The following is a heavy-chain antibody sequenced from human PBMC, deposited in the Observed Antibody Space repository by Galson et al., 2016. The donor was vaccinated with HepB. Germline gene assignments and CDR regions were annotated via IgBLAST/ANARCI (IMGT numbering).Heavy chain of an antibody. CDR1: GDSVSSNSAA. V-gene: IGHV6-1*01. CDR2: TYYRSKWYN. Sequence: CAISGDSVSSNSAARNWIRQSPSRGLEWLGRTYYRSKWYNDYVVSVKSRITINPDTSKNQFSLQLNSVTPEDTAVYYCARVADTSGWYFDYWGQGTLVTVSS. D-gene: IGHD6-19*01. J-gene: IGHJ4*02. CDR3: ARVADTSGWYFDY.